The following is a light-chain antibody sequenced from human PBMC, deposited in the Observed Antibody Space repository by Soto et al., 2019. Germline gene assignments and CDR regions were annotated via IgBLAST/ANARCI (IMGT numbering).Light chain of an antibody. V-gene: IGKV1-5*03. Sequence: DIQMTQSPSTLSASVGDRVTITCRASQSISSWLAWYQQKPGKAPKLLISKASSLESGVPSRFSGSGSGTAFTLTISSLQPDDFATYYCQQYNSYPWTFGQGTKVEIK. CDR2: KAS. CDR1: QSISSW. CDR3: QQYNSYPWT. J-gene: IGKJ1*01.